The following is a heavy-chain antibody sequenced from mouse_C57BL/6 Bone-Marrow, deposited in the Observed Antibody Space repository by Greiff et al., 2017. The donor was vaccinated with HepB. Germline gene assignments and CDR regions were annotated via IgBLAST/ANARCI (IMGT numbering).Heavy chain of an antibody. CDR3: ARAGITTGVGYFDV. CDR2: ISSGGSYT. Sequence: EVKLVESGGDLVKPGGSLKLSCAASGFTFSSYGMSWVRQTPDKRLEWVASISSGGSYTYYPDSVKGRCTISRDNAKNTLYLQMSSLKSEDTAMYFCARAGITTGVGYFDVWGTGTTVTVSS. CDR1: GFTFSSYG. D-gene: IGHD1-1*01. J-gene: IGHJ1*03. V-gene: IGHV5-6*01.